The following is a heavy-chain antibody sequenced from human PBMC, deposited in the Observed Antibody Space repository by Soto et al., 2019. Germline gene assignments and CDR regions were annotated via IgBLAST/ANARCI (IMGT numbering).Heavy chain of an antibody. CDR1: GYTFTNYG. CDR3: ARDGAVAGNTNFDY. D-gene: IGHD6-19*01. V-gene: IGHV1-3*01. Sequence: ASVKVSCKASGYTFTNYGIHWVRQGPGQRLEWMGWINAGNAETKYSQKLQGRVTISRDTSARTAYMELSSLRSEDTAVYYCARDGAVAGNTNFDYWGQGTLVTVSS. J-gene: IGHJ4*02. CDR2: INAGNAET.